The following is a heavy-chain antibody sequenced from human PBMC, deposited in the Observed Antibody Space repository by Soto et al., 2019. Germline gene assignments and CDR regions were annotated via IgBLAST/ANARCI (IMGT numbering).Heavy chain of an antibody. CDR1: GGSISSGDYY. CDR3: ARERPDGARLDP. D-gene: IGHD6-6*01. Sequence: QVQLQESGPGLVKPSQTLSLTCSVSGGSISSGDYYWSWIRQPPGKGLEWIGYIYYSGSTYYIPSLKSRVTISGDTSKNQFSLKLSSVTAADTAVYYCARERPDGARLDPWGQGTLVTVSS. J-gene: IGHJ5*02. CDR2: IYYSGST. V-gene: IGHV4-30-4*01.